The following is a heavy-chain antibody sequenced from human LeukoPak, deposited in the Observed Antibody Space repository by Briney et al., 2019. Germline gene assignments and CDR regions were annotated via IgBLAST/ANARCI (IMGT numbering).Heavy chain of an antibody. CDR3: ARTMNDGSGYYVY. D-gene: IGHD3-22*01. V-gene: IGHV4-59*01. Sequence: PSETLSLTCTVSGGSISSYHWGWIRQPPGKGLEWIGFIYSTGSTKYSPSLTSRVTISLDTSKKQISLKLSSMTAADTAVYYCARTMNDGSGYYVYWGQGTLVTVSS. CDR1: GGSISSYH. CDR2: IYSTGST. J-gene: IGHJ4*02.